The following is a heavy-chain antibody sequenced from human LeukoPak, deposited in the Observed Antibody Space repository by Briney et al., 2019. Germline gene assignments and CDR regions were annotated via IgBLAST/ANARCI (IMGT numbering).Heavy chain of an antibody. D-gene: IGHD5-12*01. V-gene: IGHV3-7*01. CDR3: AKNIAAPGRVDYQLYGMDE. Sequence: GGSLRLSCAASGFIFSGYWVTWVRQAPGKGLQWVASIKQDGSDSYHVDFVKGRFTISRDNAKNSLFLQMNSLRADDTAVYYCAKNIAAPGRVDYQLYGMDEWGQGTTVTVSS. CDR2: IKQDGSDS. CDR1: GFIFSGYW. J-gene: IGHJ6*02.